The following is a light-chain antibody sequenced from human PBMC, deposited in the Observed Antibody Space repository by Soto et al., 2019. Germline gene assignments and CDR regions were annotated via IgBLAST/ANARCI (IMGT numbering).Light chain of an antibody. CDR1: QSVTSNY. V-gene: IGKV3-20*01. CDR3: HQYGTFPIT. J-gene: IGKJ5*01. CDR2: GAS. Sequence: ELVMTQSPATLSVSTGERATLSCRASQSVTSNYLAWYQQKPGQAPRLLISGASSRAAGISDKFSGSGSGADFTLTISRLEPEDFAVYFCHQYGTFPITFGQGTRLEIK.